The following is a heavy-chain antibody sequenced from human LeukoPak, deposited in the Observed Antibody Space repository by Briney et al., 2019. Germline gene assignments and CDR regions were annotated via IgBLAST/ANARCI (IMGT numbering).Heavy chain of an antibody. J-gene: IGHJ4*02. V-gene: IGHV3-23*01. CDR3: AKDQDGGARLLWFGEYYFDY. CDR1: GFTFSSYA. D-gene: IGHD3-10*01. Sequence: GGSLRLSCAASGFTFSSYAMSWVRQAPGKGLEWVPAISGSGGSTYYADSVKGRFTISRDNSKNTLYLQMNSLRDEDTAVYYCAKDQDGGARLLWFGEYYFDYWGQGTLVTVSS. CDR2: ISGSGGST.